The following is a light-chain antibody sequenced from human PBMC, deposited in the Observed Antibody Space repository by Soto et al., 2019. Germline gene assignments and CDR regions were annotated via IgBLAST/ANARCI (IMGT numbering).Light chain of an antibody. J-gene: IGLJ2*01. V-gene: IGLV2-14*01. CDR3: SSYTSSSFVV. CDR1: SSDVGGYNY. Sequence: QSALTQPASVSGSPGQSITISCTGTSSDVGGYNYVSWYQQHPGKAPKLMIYEVSNRPSGASNRFSGSKSGNTASLTISGLQAEDEADYYCSSYTSSSFVVFGGGTKLTVL. CDR2: EVS.